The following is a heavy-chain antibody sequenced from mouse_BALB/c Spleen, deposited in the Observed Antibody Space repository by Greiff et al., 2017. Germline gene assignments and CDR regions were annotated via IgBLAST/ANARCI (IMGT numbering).Heavy chain of an antibody. V-gene: IGHV5-6-5*01. D-gene: IGHD2-3*01. CDR3: ARGPYDGFAY. Sequence: EVKLMESGGGLVKPGGSLKLSCAASGFTFSSYAMSWVRQTPEKRLEWVASISSGGSTYYPDSVKGRFTISRDNARNILYLQMSSLRSEDTAMYYCARGPYDGFAYWGQGTLVTV. CDR2: ISSGGST. CDR1: GFTFSSYA. J-gene: IGHJ3*01.